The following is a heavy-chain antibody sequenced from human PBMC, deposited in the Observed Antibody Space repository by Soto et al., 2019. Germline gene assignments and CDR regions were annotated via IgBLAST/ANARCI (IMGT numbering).Heavy chain of an antibody. J-gene: IGHJ5*02. CDR1: DYTFSSYS. CDR3: ARDYCSGGSCYDWFDP. CDR2: INAYNGNT. Sequence: GASVKVSCKASDYTFSSYSISWVRQAPGQGLEWMGWINAYNGNTNYSQKLQGRVTITRDTSASTAYMELSSLRSEDTAVYYCARDYCSGGSCYDWFDPWGQGTLVTVSS. V-gene: IGHV1-18*01. D-gene: IGHD2-15*01.